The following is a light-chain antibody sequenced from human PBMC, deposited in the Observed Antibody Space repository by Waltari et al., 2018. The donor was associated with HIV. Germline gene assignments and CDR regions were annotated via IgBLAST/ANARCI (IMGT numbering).Light chain of an antibody. J-gene: IGKJ5*01. V-gene: IGKV1-9*01. CDR1: QGISSY. CDR3: QQFNTFSPIT. Sequence: DIQLTQSPSFLSASVGDRVTITCLSSQGISSYLAWYQQKPGKAPNLLIYSASTLQSGVPSRFSGSGSGTEFTLTINSLQPEDFATYYCQQFNTFSPITFGQGTRLEIK. CDR2: SAS.